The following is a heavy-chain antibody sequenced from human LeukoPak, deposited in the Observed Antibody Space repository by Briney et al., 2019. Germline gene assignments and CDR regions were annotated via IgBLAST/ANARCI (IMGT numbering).Heavy chain of an antibody. D-gene: IGHD6-19*01. V-gene: IGHV3-73*01. Sequence: GGSLRLSCAASGFTFSGSAMHWVRQASGKGLEWVGRIRSKANSYATAYAASVKGRFTISRDDSKSTAYLQMNSLKTEDTAVYYCTRPGAVAGREDDYWGQGTLVTVSS. J-gene: IGHJ4*02. CDR3: TRPGAVAGREDDY. CDR2: IRSKANSYAT. CDR1: GFTFSGSA.